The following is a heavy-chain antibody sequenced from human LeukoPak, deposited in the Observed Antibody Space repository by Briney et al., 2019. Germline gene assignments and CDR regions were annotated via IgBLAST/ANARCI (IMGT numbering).Heavy chain of an antibody. V-gene: IGHV4-59*01. D-gene: IGHD3-10*01. Sequence: SETLSLTCTVSGGSISSYYWSWIRQPPGKGLEWIGYIYYSGSTHYNPSLKSRVTISVDTSKNQFSLKLSSVTAADTAVYYCARVSPGPGGDYFDYWGQGTLVTVSS. J-gene: IGHJ4*02. CDR1: GGSISSYY. CDR3: ARVSPGPGGDYFDY. CDR2: IYYSGST.